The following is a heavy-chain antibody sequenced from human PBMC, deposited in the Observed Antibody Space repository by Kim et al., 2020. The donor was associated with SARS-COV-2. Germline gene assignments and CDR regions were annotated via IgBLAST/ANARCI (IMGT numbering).Heavy chain of an antibody. CDR2: IYRSGST. CDR3: ARIRYDFWSGSRDGMDV. CDR1: GDSIRSDH. Sequence: SETLSLTCTVSGDSIRSDHWSWIRQPAGKGLEWIGRIYRSGSTDYSPSLKSRVTMSLDTSKNQFSLRLTSVTAADTAVYYCARIRYDFWSGSRDGMDVWGQGITVIVSS. V-gene: IGHV4-4*07. J-gene: IGHJ6*02. D-gene: IGHD3-3*01.